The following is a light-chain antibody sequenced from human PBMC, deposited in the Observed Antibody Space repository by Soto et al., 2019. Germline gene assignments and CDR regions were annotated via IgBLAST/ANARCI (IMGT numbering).Light chain of an antibody. CDR1: SSDVGGYNY. Sequence: QSALTQPASVSVSPGQSISISCTGTSSDVGGYNYVSWYQQHPGKAPKPMIYEVSNRHSGVSNRFSGSKSGNTASLTISGLQAEDEADYYCSSYKSSTLFGNGTKV. CDR3: SSYKSSTL. V-gene: IGLV2-14*01. J-gene: IGLJ1*01. CDR2: EVS.